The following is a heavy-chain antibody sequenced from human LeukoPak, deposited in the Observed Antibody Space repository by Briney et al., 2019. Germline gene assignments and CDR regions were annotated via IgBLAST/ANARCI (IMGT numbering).Heavy chain of an antibody. CDR2: IYTSGST. CDR3: ARANYDILTGINYFDY. J-gene: IGHJ4*02. Sequence: SQTLSLTCTVSGGSISSGSYYWSWIRQPAGKGLEWIGRIYTSGSTNYNPSLKSRVTISVDTSKNQFSLKLSSATAADTAVYYCARANYDILTGINYFDYWGQGTLVTVSS. D-gene: IGHD3-9*01. V-gene: IGHV4-61*02. CDR1: GGSISSGSYY.